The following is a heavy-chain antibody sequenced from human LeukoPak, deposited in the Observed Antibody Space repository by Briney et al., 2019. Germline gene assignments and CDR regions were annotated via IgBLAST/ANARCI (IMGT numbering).Heavy chain of an antibody. D-gene: IGHD6-6*01. Sequence: PGGSLRLSCAASGFTFSSYSMNWVRQAPGKGLEWVSYISSSSSTIYYADSVKGRFTISRDNAKNSLYLQMNSLRAEDTAVYYCARDGNSSNTYFDYWGQGTLVTVSS. J-gene: IGHJ4*02. CDR2: ISSSSSTI. CDR3: ARDGNSSNTYFDY. CDR1: GFTFSSYS. V-gene: IGHV3-48*04.